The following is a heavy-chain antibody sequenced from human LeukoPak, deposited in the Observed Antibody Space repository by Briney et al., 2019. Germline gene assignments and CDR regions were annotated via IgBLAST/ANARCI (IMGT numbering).Heavy chain of an antibody. CDR3: ARALRARYFDL. V-gene: IGHV4-39*01. CDR2: IYYSGST. CDR1: GGSITTSSYY. Sequence: PSETLSLTCTVSGGSITTSSYYWGWIRQPLGKGLEWIGIIYYSGSTYYNPSLKGRVTISVDTSKNQFSLKLSSVTAADTAVYYCARALRARYFDLWGPGTLVTVSP. J-gene: IGHJ2*01.